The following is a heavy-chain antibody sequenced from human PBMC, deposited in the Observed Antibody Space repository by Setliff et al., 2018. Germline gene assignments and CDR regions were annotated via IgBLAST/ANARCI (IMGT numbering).Heavy chain of an antibody. D-gene: IGHD6-13*01. Sequence: ASVKVSCKTSAYTFSGYYIHWVRQAPGQGLQWMGWNNPNFGATNYAPKFQGRVTMTRDESATTAYMELTSLRSEDTAVYYCARALGGISAAGNNWLDSWGQGTLVTVSS. V-gene: IGHV1-2*02. CDR3: ARALGGISAAGNNWLDS. CDR1: AYTFSGYY. CDR2: NNPNFGAT. J-gene: IGHJ5*01.